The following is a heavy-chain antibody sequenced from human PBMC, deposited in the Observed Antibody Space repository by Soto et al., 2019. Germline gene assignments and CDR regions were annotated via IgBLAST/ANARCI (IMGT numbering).Heavy chain of an antibody. D-gene: IGHD6-19*01. V-gene: IGHV4-59*01. CDR1: GGSFSGYY. CDR2: IYYSGST. Sequence: PSETLSLTCAVYGGSFSGYYWSWIRQPPGKGLEWIGYIYYSGSTNYNPSLKSRVTISVDTSKNQFSLKLSSVTAADTAVYYCARTSSGWFYYFDYWGQGTLVTVSS. CDR3: ARTSSGWFYYFDY. J-gene: IGHJ4*02.